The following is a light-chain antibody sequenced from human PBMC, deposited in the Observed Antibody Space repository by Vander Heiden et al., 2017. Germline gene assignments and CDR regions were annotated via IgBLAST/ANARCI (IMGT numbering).Light chain of an antibody. V-gene: IGLV1-36*01. CDR1: NSNVGNNG. Sequence: QSVLTQPPSVSEAPKQTVTISCSGSNSNVGNNGVNWYQHLPGKAPKLLIYNDDLLTSGVSDRFSGSRSGASASLAISGLQAEDEGDYYCASWDDSLNAVVFGGGTKLAVL. CDR2: NDD. CDR3: ASWDDSLNAVV. J-gene: IGLJ2*01.